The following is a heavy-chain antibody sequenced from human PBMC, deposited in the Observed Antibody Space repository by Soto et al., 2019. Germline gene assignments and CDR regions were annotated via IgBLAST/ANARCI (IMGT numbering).Heavy chain of an antibody. CDR3: ARPYDFWTGYYLPGYH. Sequence: EVQLVESGGALVQPGESLRLSCAASGFSFSSYWMHWVRQSPGKGLVWVSRINEDGSNTRYADSVKGRFTISRDNAKNNLYLQMNSLRAEDTAVYYCARPYDFWTGYYLPGYHWGQGTLVTVSS. CDR2: INEDGSNT. D-gene: IGHD3-3*01. CDR1: GFSFSSYW. V-gene: IGHV3-74*01. J-gene: IGHJ4*02.